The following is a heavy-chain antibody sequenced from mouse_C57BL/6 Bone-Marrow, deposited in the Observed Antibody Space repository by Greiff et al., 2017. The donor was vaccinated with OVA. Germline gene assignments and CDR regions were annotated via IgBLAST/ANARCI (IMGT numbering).Heavy chain of an antibody. Sequence: QVQLQQPGAELVKPGASVKLSCKASGYTFTSYWMQWVKQRPGQGLEWIGEIDPSDSYTNYNQKFKGKATLTVDTSSSTAYMQLSSLTSEDSAVYYCARAFYYGDAPADYCGQGTTLTGSS. CDR1: GYTFTSYW. J-gene: IGHJ2*01. V-gene: IGHV1-50*01. CDR3: ARAFYYGDAPADY. D-gene: IGHD2-13*01. CDR2: IDPSDSYT.